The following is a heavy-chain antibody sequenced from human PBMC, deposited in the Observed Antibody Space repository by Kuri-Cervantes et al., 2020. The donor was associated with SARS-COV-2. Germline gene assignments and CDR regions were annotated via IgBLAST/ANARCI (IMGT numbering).Heavy chain of an antibody. CDR2: INPSGGST. V-gene: IGHV1-46*01. Sequence: ASVKVSCKASGDSFSSYSFNWVRQAPGQGLEWMGIINPSGGSTSYAQKFQGRVTMTRDTSTSTVYMELSSLRSEDTAVYYCARDTTWLPTVYWGQGALVTVSS. CDR3: ARDTTWLPTVY. CDR1: GDSFSSYS. J-gene: IGHJ4*02. D-gene: IGHD1-1*01.